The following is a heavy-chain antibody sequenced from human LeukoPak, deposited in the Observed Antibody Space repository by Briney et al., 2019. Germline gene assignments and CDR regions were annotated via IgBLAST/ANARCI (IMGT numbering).Heavy chain of an antibody. V-gene: IGHV4-4*02. J-gene: IGHJ4*02. D-gene: IGHD2/OR15-2a*01. CDR1: GGSIDITNY. Sequence: PSETLSLTCGVSGGSIDITNYWSWVRQAPGKGLEWIGEISHDGTTNYRPSLRSRVAMSFDRANNQSSLSLTSVTAADTAVYYCTRENRPFCPFAFWGQGVLVTVSS. CDR3: TRENRPFCPFAF. CDR2: ISHDGTT.